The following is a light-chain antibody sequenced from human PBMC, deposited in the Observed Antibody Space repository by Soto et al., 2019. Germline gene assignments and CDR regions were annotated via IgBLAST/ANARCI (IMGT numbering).Light chain of an antibody. Sequence: EIGLTQSPATLSLSPGERATLSCRASQSVSSYLAWYQQKPGQAPRLLIFDASNRATGIPARFSGSGSGTDFTLTISSLEPEDFAVYYCQQRSNWPRTFGTGTKVDIK. V-gene: IGKV3-11*01. CDR3: QQRSNWPRT. J-gene: IGKJ3*01. CDR1: QSVSSY. CDR2: DAS.